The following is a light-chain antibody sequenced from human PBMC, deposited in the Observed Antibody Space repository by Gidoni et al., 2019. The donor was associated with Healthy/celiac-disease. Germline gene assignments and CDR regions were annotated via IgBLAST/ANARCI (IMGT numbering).Light chain of an antibody. CDR3: QAWDSSTAGV. CDR2: HDS. J-gene: IGLJ2*01. Sequence: SYELTQPTSVSVSPGQTASITCSGDKLGDKYACWYQQKPGQSHVLVIYHDSKRPSVIPERFSGSNSGNTATLTISGTQAMDEADYYCQAWDSSTAGVFGGGTKLTVL. V-gene: IGLV3-1*01. CDR1: KLGDKY.